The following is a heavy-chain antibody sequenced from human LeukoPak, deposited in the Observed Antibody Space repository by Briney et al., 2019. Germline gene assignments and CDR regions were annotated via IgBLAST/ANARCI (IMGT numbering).Heavy chain of an antibody. CDR3: ARTDFDSDY. J-gene: IGHJ4*02. D-gene: IGHD3-3*01. CDR1: GFTFSSYS. V-gene: IGHV3-48*01. Sequence: PGGSLRLSCAVSGFTFSSYSMNWVRQAPGKGLEWVSYISSSSSTIYYADSVKGRFTISRDNAKNSLYLQMNSLRAEDTAVYYCARTDFDSDYWGQGTLVTVSS. CDR2: ISSSSSTI.